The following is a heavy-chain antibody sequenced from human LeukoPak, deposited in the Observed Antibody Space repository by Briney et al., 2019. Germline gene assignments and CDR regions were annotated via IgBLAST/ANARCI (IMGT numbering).Heavy chain of an antibody. Sequence: ASVKVSFKASGGTFSTYAISWVRQPPGQGLEWMGGILPIFGTANYAPEFQGRVTITADESTSTAYMGLSSLRSEDTAVYYCARSFHSSGWYHDYWGQGTLVTVSS. V-gene: IGHV1-69*13. D-gene: IGHD6-19*01. J-gene: IGHJ4*02. CDR2: ILPIFGTA. CDR1: GGTFSTYA. CDR3: ARSFHSSGWYHDY.